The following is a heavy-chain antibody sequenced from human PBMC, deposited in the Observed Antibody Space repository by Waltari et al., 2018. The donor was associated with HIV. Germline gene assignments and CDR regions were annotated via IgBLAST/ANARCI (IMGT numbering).Heavy chain of an antibody. CDR3: VRGAGSGFDY. CDR1: GGSISSGDLS. J-gene: IGHJ4*02. D-gene: IGHD3-10*01. V-gene: IGHV4-30-2*01. CDR2: IYERGTT. Sequence: QLQLQESGSRLVKSSQTLSLTSAVSGGSISSGDLSWTWIRQPPGKGLEWIGYIYERGTTYYIPSLKNRVTISVDKSNNRFSLKLSSVTVADTAVYYCVRGAGSGFDYWGQGILVTVSS.